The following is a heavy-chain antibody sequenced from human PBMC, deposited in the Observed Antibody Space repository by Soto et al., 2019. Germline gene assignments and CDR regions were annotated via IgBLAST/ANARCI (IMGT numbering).Heavy chain of an antibody. CDR1: GFTVSSNY. CDR2: IYSGGST. D-gene: IGHD2-15*01. CDR3: ARDRSVANPRNYYYYGMDV. V-gene: IGHV3-53*01. J-gene: IGHJ6*02. Sequence: PGGSLRLSCAASGFTVSSNYMSWVRQAPGKGLEWVSVIYSGGSTYYADSVKGRFTISRDNSKNTLYLQMNSLRAEETAVYYCARDRSVANPRNYYYYGMDVWGQGTTVTVS.